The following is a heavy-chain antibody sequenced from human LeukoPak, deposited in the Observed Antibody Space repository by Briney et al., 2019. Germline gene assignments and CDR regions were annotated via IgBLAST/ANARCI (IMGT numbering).Heavy chain of an antibody. D-gene: IGHD4-23*01. V-gene: IGHV3-21*01. CDR3: ARLTTVVHYYYYYMDV. CDR1: RFTFSSYS. Sequence: GGSLRLSCAASRFTFSSYSMNWVRQAPGKGLGWVSSISSSSSYIYYADSVKGRFTISRDNAKNSLYLQMNSLRAEDTAVYYCARLTTVVHYYYYYMDVWGKGTTVTISS. CDR2: ISSSSSYI. J-gene: IGHJ6*03.